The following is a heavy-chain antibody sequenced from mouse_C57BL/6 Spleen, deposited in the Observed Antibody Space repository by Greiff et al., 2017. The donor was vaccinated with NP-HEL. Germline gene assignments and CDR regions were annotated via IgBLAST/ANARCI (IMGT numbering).Heavy chain of an antibody. J-gene: IGHJ2*01. CDR3: ARRDYYGSSPLFDY. CDR1: GYAFSSYW. D-gene: IGHD1-1*01. CDR2: IYPGDGDT. V-gene: IGHV1-80*01. Sequence: QVQLKESGAELVKPGASVKISCKASGYAFSSYWMNWVKQRPGKGLEWIGQIYPGDGDTNYNGKFKGKATLTADKSSSTAYMQLSSLTSEDSAVYFCARRDYYGSSPLFDYWGQGTTLTVSS.